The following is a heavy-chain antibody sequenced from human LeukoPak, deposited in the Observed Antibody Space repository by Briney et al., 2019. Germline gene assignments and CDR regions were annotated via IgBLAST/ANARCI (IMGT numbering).Heavy chain of an antibody. J-gene: IGHJ5*02. CDR2: IYYSGST. D-gene: IGHD2-21*02. CDR3: ARHVAAYCGGDCYSGWFDP. Sequence: SETLSLTCTVSGGSISSSSYYWGWIRQPPGKGLEWIGCIYYSGSTYYNPSLKSRVTISVDTSKNRFSLKLSSVTAADTAVYYCARHVAAYCGGDCYSGWFDPWGQGTLVTVSS. CDR1: GGSISSSSYY. V-gene: IGHV4-39*01.